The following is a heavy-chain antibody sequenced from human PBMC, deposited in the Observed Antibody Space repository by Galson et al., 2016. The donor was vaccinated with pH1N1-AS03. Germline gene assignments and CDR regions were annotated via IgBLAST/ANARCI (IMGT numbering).Heavy chain of an antibody. CDR1: GFTFSNFG. Sequence: SLRLSCAASGFTFSNFGIHWVRQAPGKGLEWVSFIRYDGSDEYYADSLKGRFTISRDNSKNTLYLQMNSLRAEDTAIYYCAKDPNSSGWYLDYLGYWGQGTLVTVSS. CDR2: IRYDGSDE. D-gene: IGHD6-19*01. V-gene: IGHV3-30*02. J-gene: IGHJ4*02. CDR3: AKDPNSSGWYLDYLGY.